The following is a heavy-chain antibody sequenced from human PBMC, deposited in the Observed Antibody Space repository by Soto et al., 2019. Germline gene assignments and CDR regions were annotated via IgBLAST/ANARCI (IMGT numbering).Heavy chain of an antibody. D-gene: IGHD1-1*01. J-gene: IGHJ4*02. CDR3: ARQSSTLPTPKADFDY. Sequence: PGESLKISCKGSGYRFTTYWIGWVRQMPGKGLEWMGTIYPGDFDTRYSPSFRGQVIISVDKSISTAYLQWSSLTASDTAMYYCARQSSTLPTPKADFDYWGQGTLVTVSS. CDR2: IYPGDFDT. CDR1: GYRFTTYW. V-gene: IGHV5-51*01.